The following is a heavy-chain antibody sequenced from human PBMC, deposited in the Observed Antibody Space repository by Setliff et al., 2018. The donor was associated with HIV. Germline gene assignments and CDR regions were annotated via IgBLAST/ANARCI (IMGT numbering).Heavy chain of an antibody. D-gene: IGHD4-17*01. J-gene: IGHJ6*03. CDR1: GYSFTSYW. CDR3: ARQSGDYTVTTYYIDV. CDR2: IHPGDSDT. Sequence: PGESLKISCKGSGYSFTSYWIGWVRQMPGKGLEWMGIIHPGDSDTRYSPSLQGQVTISADKSISTAYLQRSSLKASDTAMYYCARQSGDYTVTTYYIDVWARGATVTVSS. V-gene: IGHV5-51*01.